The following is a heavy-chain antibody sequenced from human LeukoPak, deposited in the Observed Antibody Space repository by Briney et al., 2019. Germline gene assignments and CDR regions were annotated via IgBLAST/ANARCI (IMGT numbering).Heavy chain of an antibody. V-gene: IGHV1-2*02. J-gene: IGHJ4*02. Sequence: ASVRVSCKASGYTVTDYFMHWVRQAGGQGLEWMGWMNPKNGDTKNAQKFQGRVTMTRDTSITTAYMELSRLRSDDTAVYYCARGMALGESGSEFDYWGQGALVTVSS. CDR2: MNPKNGDT. CDR3: ARGMALGESGSEFDY. D-gene: IGHD3-16*01. CDR1: GYTVTDYF.